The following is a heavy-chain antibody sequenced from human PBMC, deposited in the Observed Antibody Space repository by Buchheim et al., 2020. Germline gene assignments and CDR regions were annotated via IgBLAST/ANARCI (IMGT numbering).Heavy chain of an antibody. V-gene: IGHV3-30*18. J-gene: IGHJ6*02. D-gene: IGHD5-24*01. CDR3: AKEMATIIYYYGMDV. CDR2: ISYDGSNK. CDR1: GFTFSSYG. Sequence: QVQLVESGGSVVQPGRSLRLSCAASGFTFSSYGMHWVRQAPGKGLEWVAVISYDGSNKYYADSVKGRFTISRDNSKNTLYLQMNSLRAEDTAVYYCAKEMATIIYYYGMDVWGQGTT.